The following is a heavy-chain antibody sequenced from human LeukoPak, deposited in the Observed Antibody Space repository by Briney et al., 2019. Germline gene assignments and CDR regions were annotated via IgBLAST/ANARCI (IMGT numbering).Heavy chain of an antibody. CDR1: GFTFSTYG. Sequence: PGGSLRLSCAASGFTFSTYGMHWVRQAPGKGLEWVANIKQDGSEKYYVDSVEGRFTISRDNAKNSLYLQMNSLRAEDTAVYSCARDSYCGDTSCYPYWGQGTLVTVSS. CDR2: IKQDGSEK. V-gene: IGHV3-7*01. D-gene: IGHD2-2*01. J-gene: IGHJ4*02. CDR3: ARDSYCGDTSCYPY.